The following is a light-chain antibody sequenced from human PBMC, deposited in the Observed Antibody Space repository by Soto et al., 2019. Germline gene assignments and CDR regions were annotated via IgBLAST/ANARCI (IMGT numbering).Light chain of an antibody. CDR2: GNS. Sequence: QSLLTQPPSVSGAPGQRVTISCTGISSNIGAGYDVHWYQQLPGTAPKLLIYGNSNRPSGVPDRFSGSKSGTSASLAITGLQAEDEADYYCQSYDISLSGSVFGGGTKLTVL. CDR3: QSYDISLSGSV. CDR1: SSNIGAGYD. J-gene: IGLJ2*01. V-gene: IGLV1-40*01.